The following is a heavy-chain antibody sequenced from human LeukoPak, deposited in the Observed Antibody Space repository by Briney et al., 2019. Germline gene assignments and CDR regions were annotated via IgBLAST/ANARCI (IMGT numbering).Heavy chain of an antibody. CDR1: GGSIGTYY. CDR2: IYYSGIT. D-gene: IGHD5-12*01. CDR3: ASGGYSGYAFDY. Sequence: SETLSLTCTVSGGSIGTYYWSWIRQPPGKGLQWIGYIYYSGITRYNPSLKSRVTISVDTSKNQFSLKLSSVTAADTAVYYCASGGYSGYAFDYWGQGILVTVSS. V-gene: IGHV4-59*13. J-gene: IGHJ4*02.